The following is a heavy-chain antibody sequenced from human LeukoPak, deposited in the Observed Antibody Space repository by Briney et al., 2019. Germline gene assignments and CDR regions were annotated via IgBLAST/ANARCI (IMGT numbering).Heavy chain of an antibody. CDR2: IYHSGST. Sequence: SETLSLTCTVSGYSISSGYYWGWIRQPPGEGLEWIGSIYHSGSTYYNPSLKSRVTISVDTSKNQFSLKLSSVTAADTAVYYCARGGERDYWGQGTLVTVSS. D-gene: IGHD3-10*01. V-gene: IGHV4-38-2*02. CDR1: GYSISSGYY. CDR3: ARGGERDY. J-gene: IGHJ4*02.